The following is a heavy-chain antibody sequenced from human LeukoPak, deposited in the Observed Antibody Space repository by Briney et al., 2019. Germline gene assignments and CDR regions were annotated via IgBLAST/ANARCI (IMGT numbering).Heavy chain of an antibody. CDR3: ATLNYYGSGSYYNYGMDV. CDR2: FDPEDGET. CDR1: GYTLTELS. D-gene: IGHD3-10*01. V-gene: IGHV1-24*01. J-gene: IGHJ6*02. Sequence: ASVKVSCEVSGYTLTELSMHWVRQAPGKGLEWMGGFDPEDGETIYAQKFQGRVTMTEGTSTDTAYMELSSLRSEDTAVYYCATLNYYGSGSYYNYGMDVWGQGTTVTVSS.